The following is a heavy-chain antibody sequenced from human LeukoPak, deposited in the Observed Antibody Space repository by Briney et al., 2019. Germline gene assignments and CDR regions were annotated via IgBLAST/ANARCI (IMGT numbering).Heavy chain of an antibody. V-gene: IGHV1-69*13. CDR2: IIPIFGTA. Sequence: SVKVSCKASGGTFSSYNFIWVRQAPGQGLEWMGGIIPIFGTANYAQKFQGRVTITADESTSTAYMELSSLRSEDTAVYYCAKGSDYYPNWFDPWGQGTLVTVSS. J-gene: IGHJ5*02. CDR1: GGTFSSYN. CDR3: AKGSDYYPNWFDP. D-gene: IGHD3-22*01.